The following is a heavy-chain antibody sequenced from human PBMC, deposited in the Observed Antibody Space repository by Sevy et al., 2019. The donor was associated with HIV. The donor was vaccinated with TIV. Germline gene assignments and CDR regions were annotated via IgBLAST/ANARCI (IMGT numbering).Heavy chain of an antibody. V-gene: IGHV3-7*01. Sequence: GGSLRLSCAASGFTFTSYGMSWVRQAPGKGLEWVSVIKEDGSEQYYVDSVKGRFTISRDNAKHIVYLQMNSLRVEDTAHYYCAAGWYKSVEDSWGQGTLVTVSS. CDR1: GFTFTSYG. J-gene: IGHJ4*02. CDR2: IKEDGSEQ. CDR3: AAGWYKSVEDS. D-gene: IGHD6-19*01.